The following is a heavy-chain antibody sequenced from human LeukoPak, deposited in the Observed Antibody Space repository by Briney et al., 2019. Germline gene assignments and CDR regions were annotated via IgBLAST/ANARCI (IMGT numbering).Heavy chain of an antibody. V-gene: IGHV4-59*01. CDR2: VYYSAST. J-gene: IGHJ4*02. Sequence: PSETLSVTCTVSGGSISTYYWSWIRQPPGKGLEWIGYVYYSASTNYNPSLKSRVTISVDTSKNQFSLTLSSVTAADTAVYYCARDYSNYIIDYCGGATVVTVSS. CDR3: ARDYSNYIIDY. CDR1: GGSISTYY. D-gene: IGHD4-11*01.